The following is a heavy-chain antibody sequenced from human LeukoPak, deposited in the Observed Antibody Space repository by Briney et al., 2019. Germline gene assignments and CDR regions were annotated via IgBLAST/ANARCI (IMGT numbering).Heavy chain of an antibody. CDR1: GYTLTKLS. CDR3: ALGLYYDSSGYYFGTSRFDY. V-gene: IGHV1-24*01. CDR2: FDPEDGET. Sequence: GASVKVSCKVSGYTLTKLSMHWGRQAPGKGVEWMGGFDPEDGETIYAQKFQGRVTMTEDTSTDTAYMELSSLRSEDTAVYYCALGLYYDSSGYYFGTSRFDYWGQGTLVTVSS. D-gene: IGHD3-22*01. J-gene: IGHJ4*02.